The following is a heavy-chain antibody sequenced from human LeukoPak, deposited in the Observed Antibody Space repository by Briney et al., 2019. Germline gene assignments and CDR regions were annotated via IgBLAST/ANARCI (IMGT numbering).Heavy chain of an antibody. CDR1: GYDFTSYA. D-gene: IGHD2-15*01. Sequence: AASVKVSCKASGYDFTSYAMHWVRQAPGQRLEWMGWINAGNGNTKYSQKFQDRVTVTRDTSTSTAYMELSSLRSDDTAVYYCATHCSGVSCYGSDGPWGQGTLVTVSS. CDR3: ATHCSGVSCYGSDGP. J-gene: IGHJ5*02. CDR2: INAGNGNT. V-gene: IGHV1-3*01.